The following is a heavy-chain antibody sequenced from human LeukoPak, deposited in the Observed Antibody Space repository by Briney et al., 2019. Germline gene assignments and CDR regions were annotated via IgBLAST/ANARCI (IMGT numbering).Heavy chain of an antibody. CDR1: GGSISSYH. D-gene: IGHD3-10*01. J-gene: IGHJ5*02. CDR2: IYYSGST. V-gene: IGHV4-59*01. Sequence: SETLSLTCTVSGGSISSYHWSWIRQPPGKGLEWIGYIYYSGSTNYNPSLKSRVTISVDTSKNQFSLKLSSVTAADTAVYYCARDRDYYGSGSYFDPWGQGTLVTVSS. CDR3: ARDRDYYGSGSYFDP.